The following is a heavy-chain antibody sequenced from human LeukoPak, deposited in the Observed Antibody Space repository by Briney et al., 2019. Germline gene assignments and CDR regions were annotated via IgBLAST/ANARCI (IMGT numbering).Heavy chain of an antibody. D-gene: IGHD3-10*01. J-gene: IGHJ4*02. CDR1: GYTYSRYD. CDR3: AKDVRLVRGVNYGSIIDYFDY. Sequence: GGSLRLSCAPSGYTYSRYDMRWVPRARGRGLECVSAISGSGGSTYYGDSVKGRFTISRDNSKNTLYLQMNSLRAEDTAVYYCAKDVRLVRGVNYGSIIDYFDYWGQGTLVTVSS. V-gene: IGHV3-23*01. CDR2: ISGSGGST.